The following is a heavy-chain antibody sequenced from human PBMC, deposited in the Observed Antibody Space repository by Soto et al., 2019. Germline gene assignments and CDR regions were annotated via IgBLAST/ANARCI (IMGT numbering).Heavy chain of an antibody. Sequence: SETLSLTCTVSGGSISSYYWSWIRQPPGKGLEWIGYIYYSGSTNYNPSLKSRVTISVDTSKNQFSLKLSSVTAADTAVYYCARGGHYYDRSGYYDLPFDNWVQGTLVTVSS. CDR3: ARGGHYYDRSGYYDLPFDN. J-gene: IGHJ4*02. CDR2: IYYSGST. D-gene: IGHD3-22*01. CDR1: GGSISSYY. V-gene: IGHV4-59*01.